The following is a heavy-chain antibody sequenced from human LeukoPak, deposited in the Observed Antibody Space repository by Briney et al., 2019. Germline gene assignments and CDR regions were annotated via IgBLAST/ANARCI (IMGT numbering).Heavy chain of an antibody. V-gene: IGHV4-34*01. Sequence: SETLSLTCAVYGGSFSGYYWSWIRQPPGKGLEWIGEINHSGSTNHNPSLKSRVTISVDTSKNQFSLKLSSVTAADTAVYYCARRREIYYYDSSGPRGWFDPWGQGTLVTVSS. D-gene: IGHD3-22*01. CDR3: ARRREIYYYDSSGPRGWFDP. J-gene: IGHJ5*02. CDR1: GGSFSGYY. CDR2: INHSGST.